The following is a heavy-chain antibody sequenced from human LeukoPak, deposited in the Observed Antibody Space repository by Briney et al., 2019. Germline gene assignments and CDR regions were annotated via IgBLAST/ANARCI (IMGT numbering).Heavy chain of an antibody. CDR3: AREMPAADGSDAFDI. Sequence: ASVKVSCKASGYTFTSYGISWVRQAPGQGLEWMGWISPYNDNTKYAQKLQGRVTMTADTSTSTAYMELRSLRSDDTAMYYCAREMPAADGSDAFDIWGQGTMVTVSS. J-gene: IGHJ3*02. D-gene: IGHD6-13*01. CDR2: ISPYNDNT. CDR1: GYTFTSYG. V-gene: IGHV1-18*01.